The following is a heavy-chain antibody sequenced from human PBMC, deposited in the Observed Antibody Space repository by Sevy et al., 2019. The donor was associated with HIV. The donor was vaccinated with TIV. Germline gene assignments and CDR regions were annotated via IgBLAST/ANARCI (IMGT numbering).Heavy chain of an antibody. CDR2: ISYGGSNK. J-gene: IGHJ3*02. Sequence: GESLKISCAASGFTFSSYAMHWVRQAPGKGLEWVAVISYGGSNKYYADSVKGRFTISRDNSKNTLYLQMNSLRAEDTAVYYCARDRISYSSGWDDAFDIWGQGTMVTVSS. V-gene: IGHV3-30-3*01. D-gene: IGHD6-19*01. CDR1: GFTFSSYA. CDR3: ARDRISYSSGWDDAFDI.